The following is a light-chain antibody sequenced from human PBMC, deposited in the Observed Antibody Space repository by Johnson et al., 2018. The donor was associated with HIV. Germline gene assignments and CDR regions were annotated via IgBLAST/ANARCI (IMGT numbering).Light chain of an antibody. V-gene: IGLV1-51*01. J-gene: IGLJ1*01. Sequence: QSVLTQPPSVSAAPGQTVTISCSGSSSNVGLNYVSWYQQLPGTAPKLLIYDNNNRSSGIPDRISGSKSGTSATLGITRLQTGDEADDYCGTWDSGLSAGNVFGTGTKVTVL. CDR3: GTWDSGLSAGNV. CDR2: DNN. CDR1: SSNVGLNY.